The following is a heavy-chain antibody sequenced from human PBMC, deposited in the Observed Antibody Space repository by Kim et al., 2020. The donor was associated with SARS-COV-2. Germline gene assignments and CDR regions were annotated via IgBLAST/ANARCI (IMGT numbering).Heavy chain of an antibody. V-gene: IGHV3-49*03. Sequence: GGSLRLSCTASGFTFGDYAMSWFRQAPGKGLDWVGFIRSKAYGGTTEYAASVKGRFTISRDDSKSIPYLQINSLKTEDTAVYYCTRVELLWFGELSPFDYWGQGTLVTVSS. D-gene: IGHD3-10*01. J-gene: IGHJ4*02. CDR2: IRSKAYGGTT. CDR3: TRVELLWFGELSPFDY. CDR1: GFTFGDYA.